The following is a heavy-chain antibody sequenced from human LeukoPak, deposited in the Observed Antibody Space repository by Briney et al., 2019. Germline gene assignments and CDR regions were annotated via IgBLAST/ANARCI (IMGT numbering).Heavy chain of an antibody. CDR1: GGSFSGYY. V-gene: IGHV4-34*01. J-gene: IGHJ2*01. CDR2: INHSGST. Sequence: PSETLSLTCAVYGGSFSGYYWSWIRQPPGKGLEWIGEINHSGSTNYNPSLKSRVTISVDTSKNQFSLKLSPVTAADTAVYYCARGTPHYYDSSGYYYFWYFDLWGRGTLVTVSS. CDR3: ARGTPHYYDSSGYYYFWYFDL. D-gene: IGHD3-22*01.